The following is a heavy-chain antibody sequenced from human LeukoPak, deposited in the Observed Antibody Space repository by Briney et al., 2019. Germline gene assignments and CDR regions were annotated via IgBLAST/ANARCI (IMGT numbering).Heavy chain of an antibody. V-gene: IGHV3-74*03. Sequence: GGSLRLSCTASGFTFSGHWIHWVRQPPGMGLVWVSRINERGTDSMYAESVKGRFTISRDNAKNTLYLQMNSLKTEDTAVYYCTTRWSGHHAFDIWGQGTMVTVSS. CDR1: GFTFSGHW. CDR3: TTRWSGHHAFDI. CDR2: INERGTDS. D-gene: IGHD3-3*01. J-gene: IGHJ3*02.